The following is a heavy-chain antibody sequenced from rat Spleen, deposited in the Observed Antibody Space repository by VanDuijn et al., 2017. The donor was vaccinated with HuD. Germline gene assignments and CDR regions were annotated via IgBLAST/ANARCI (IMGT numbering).Heavy chain of an antibody. CDR2: IQSGGST. V-gene: IGHV2S1*01. CDR1: GFSITSYH. D-gene: IGHD1-10*01. Sequence: QVQLKESGPGLVQSSQTLSLTCTVSGFSITSYHVNWVRQPPGKGLEWMGRIQSGGSTDYNSALKSRLSISRDTSKSQVFLKMNSLQTEDTAIYFCTRPNNPYWYFDFWGPGTMVTVSS. J-gene: IGHJ1*01. CDR3: TRPNNPYWYFDF.